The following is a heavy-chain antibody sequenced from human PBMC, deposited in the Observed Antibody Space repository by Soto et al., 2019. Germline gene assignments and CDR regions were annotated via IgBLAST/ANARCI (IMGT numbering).Heavy chain of an antibody. Sequence: GASVKLSCKASGGTFSSYAISCVRQAPGQGLEWMGGIIPIFGTANYAQKFQGRVTITADESTSTAYMELSSLRSEDTAVYYCARLSPSDDSSGYYRGWFDPWGQGTLVTVSS. J-gene: IGHJ5*02. D-gene: IGHD3-22*01. CDR1: GGTFSSYA. V-gene: IGHV1-69*13. CDR2: IIPIFGTA. CDR3: ARLSPSDDSSGYYRGWFDP.